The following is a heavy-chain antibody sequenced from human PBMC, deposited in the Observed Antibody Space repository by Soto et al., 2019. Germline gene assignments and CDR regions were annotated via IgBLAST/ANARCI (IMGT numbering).Heavy chain of an antibody. Sequence: SLRLSCAVSGFTFNSFAMHWVRQAPGKGLEWVADVSFDGRNEYYVDSVKGRFTISRDNSKKTLYLQMNSLRVEDTAVYYCAKEGYSSGPRMDVWGQGTKVTVSS. CDR3: AKEGYSSGPRMDV. CDR2: VSFDGRNE. D-gene: IGHD6-19*01. J-gene: IGHJ6*02. CDR1: GFTFNSFA. V-gene: IGHV3-30*18.